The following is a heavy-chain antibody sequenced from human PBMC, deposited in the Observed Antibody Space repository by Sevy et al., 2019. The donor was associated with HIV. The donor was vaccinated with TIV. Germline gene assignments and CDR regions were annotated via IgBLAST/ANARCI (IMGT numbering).Heavy chain of an antibody. D-gene: IGHD5-12*01. CDR2: IWYDGTNK. CDR3: ARYRDGYNYDY. V-gene: IGHV3-33*01. CDR1: GFTFSTYD. Sequence: FLRLSCAASGFTFSTYDMHWVRQAPGKGLEWVALIWYDGTNKYYADSVKGRFTISRVNSKNTLSLQMNSLRAEDTAVDYCARYRDGYNYDYWGQGTLVIVSS. J-gene: IGHJ4*02.